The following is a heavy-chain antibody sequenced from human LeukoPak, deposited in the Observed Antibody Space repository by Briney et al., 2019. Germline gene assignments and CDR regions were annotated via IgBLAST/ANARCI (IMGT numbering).Heavy chain of an antibody. CDR3: ARHETGIGWAARHLDY. D-gene: IGHD6-6*01. CDR1: GGSISSYY. CDR2: IYYSGST. Sequence: SETLSLTCTVSGGSISSYYWRWIRQPQGKGLEWIGYIYYSGSTNYNPSLKSRVTISVDTSKNQFSLKLSSVTAADTAVYYCARHETGIGWAARHLDYWGQGTLVTVSS. J-gene: IGHJ4*02. V-gene: IGHV4-59*08.